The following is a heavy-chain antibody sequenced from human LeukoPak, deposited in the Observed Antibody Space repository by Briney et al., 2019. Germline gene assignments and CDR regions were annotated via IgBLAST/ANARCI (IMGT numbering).Heavy chain of an antibody. CDR3: ARDRHYCDSSGYYFDY. CDR1: GGSISSYY. D-gene: IGHD3-22*01. Sequence: PSETLSLTCTVSGGSISSYYWSWIRKPPGKGLGWMGFIYYSGSTNYNPSLKSRVTISVDTSKNQYSLKLSSVTAADTAVYYCARDRHYCDSSGYYFDYWGQGTLVTVSS. CDR2: IYYSGST. J-gene: IGHJ4*02. V-gene: IGHV4-59*01.